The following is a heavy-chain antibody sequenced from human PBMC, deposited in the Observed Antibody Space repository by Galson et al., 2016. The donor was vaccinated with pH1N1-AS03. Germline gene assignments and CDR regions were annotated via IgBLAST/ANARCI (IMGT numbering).Heavy chain of an antibody. Sequence: SVKVSCKASGYTFTMYYMHWVRQVPGQGLEWMGMINPSGGYTSHAQKFQGRVTMTRDTSTNTIYMELISLRSEETAVYYCARDLGDGKWGRKDYFDPWGQGTLVTVSS. D-gene: IGHD3-16*01. V-gene: IGHV1-46*01. CDR2: INPSGGYT. J-gene: IGHJ5*02. CDR3: ARDLGDGKWGRKDYFDP. CDR1: GYTFTMYY.